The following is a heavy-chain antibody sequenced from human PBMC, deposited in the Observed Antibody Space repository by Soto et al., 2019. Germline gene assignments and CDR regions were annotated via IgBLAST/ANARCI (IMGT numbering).Heavy chain of an antibody. J-gene: IGHJ5*02. V-gene: IGHV3-23*01. CDR3: ARADRDFDSSAYFDR. D-gene: IGHD3-22*01. CDR1: GFTFSNYA. Sequence: EVQLLESGGGLVQPGGSLRLSCAASGFTFSNYAMNWVRQAPGKGLEWVSSVRGSFGSSYYADSVKGLFTVSRDLSKNTLDLQMNSLRAEDTAIYYCARADRDFDSSAYFDRWGQGTLVTVSS. CDR2: VRGSFGSS.